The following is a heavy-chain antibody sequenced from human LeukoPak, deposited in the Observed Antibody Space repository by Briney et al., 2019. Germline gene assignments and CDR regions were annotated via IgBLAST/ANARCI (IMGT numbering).Heavy chain of an antibody. CDR3: TREGYYYYMDV. CDR1: GGSFSGYY. V-gene: IGHV4-30-4*08. CDR2: IYYSGST. J-gene: IGHJ6*03. Sequence: SETLSLTCAVYGGSFSGYYWSWIRQPPGKGLEWIGYIYYSGSTYYNPSLKGRVTISVDTSKNQFSLKLSSVTAADTAVYYCTREGYYYYMDVWGKRTTVTVSS.